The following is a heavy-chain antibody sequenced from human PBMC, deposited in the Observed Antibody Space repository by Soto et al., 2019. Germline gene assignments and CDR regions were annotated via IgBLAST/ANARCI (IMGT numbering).Heavy chain of an antibody. CDR3: AKTPRIAARGPNWFDP. V-gene: IGHV3-23*01. CDR2: ISGSGGST. D-gene: IGHD6-6*01. J-gene: IGHJ5*02. Sequence: GESLKISCAASGFTFSSYAMSWVRQAPGKGLEWVSAISGSGGSTYYADSVKGRFTISRDNSKNTLYLQMNSLRAEDTAVYYCAKTPRIAARGPNWFDPWGQGTLVTVSS. CDR1: GFTFSSYA.